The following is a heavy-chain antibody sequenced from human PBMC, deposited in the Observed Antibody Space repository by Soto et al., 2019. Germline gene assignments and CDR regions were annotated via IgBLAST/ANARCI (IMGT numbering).Heavy chain of an antibody. Sequence: PGGSLRLSCAASGFTFSSYGMHWVRQAPGKGLEWVAVISYDGSNKYYADSVKGRFTISRDNSKNTLYLQMNSLRAEDTAVYYCAKDTVKQWLAYYYYYGMDVWGQGTTVTVSS. CDR2: ISYDGSNK. D-gene: IGHD6-19*01. V-gene: IGHV3-30*18. CDR3: AKDTVKQWLAYYYYYGMDV. J-gene: IGHJ6*02. CDR1: GFTFSSYG.